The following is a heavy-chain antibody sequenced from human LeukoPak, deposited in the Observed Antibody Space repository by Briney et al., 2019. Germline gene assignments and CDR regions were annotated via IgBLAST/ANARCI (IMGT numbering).Heavy chain of an antibody. J-gene: IGHJ3*02. D-gene: IGHD6-13*01. CDR2: ISGSGGST. Sequence: HPGGSLRLSCAASGFTFSSYAMSWVRQAPGKGLEWVSAISGSGGSTYYADSVKGRFTISRDNSKNTLYLQMNSLRAEDTAVYYCAKGYSSSCYAFDIWGQGTMATVSS. CDR3: AKGYSSSCYAFDI. CDR1: GFTFSSYA. V-gene: IGHV3-23*01.